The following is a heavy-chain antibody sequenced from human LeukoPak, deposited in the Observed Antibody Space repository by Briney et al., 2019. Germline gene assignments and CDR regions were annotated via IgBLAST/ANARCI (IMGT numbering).Heavy chain of an antibody. CDR2: IYTSGST. CDR3: AREVVAAAGTGYYYYMDV. Sequence: SQTLSLTCTVSGGSISSYYWSWIRQPAGEGMEWIGRIYTSGSTNYNPSLKSRVTMSVDTSKNQFSLKLSSVTAADTAVYYCAREVVAAAGTGYYYYMDVWGKGTTVTVSS. D-gene: IGHD6-13*01. V-gene: IGHV4-4*07. J-gene: IGHJ6*03. CDR1: GGSISSYY.